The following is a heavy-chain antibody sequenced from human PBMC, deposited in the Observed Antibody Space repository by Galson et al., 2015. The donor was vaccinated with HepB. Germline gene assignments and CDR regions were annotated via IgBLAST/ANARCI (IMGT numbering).Heavy chain of an antibody. Sequence: SVKVSCKASGYTFTGYHMHWVRQAPGQGLEWMGRINPNSGGTNYAQKFQGRVTMTRDTSISTAYMELSRLRSDDTAVYYCARESMIEQLVPWVWFDPWGQGTLVTVSS. V-gene: IGHV1-2*06. CDR2: INPNSGGT. J-gene: IGHJ5*02. D-gene: IGHD6-6*01. CDR3: ARESMIEQLVPWVWFDP. CDR1: GYTFTGYH.